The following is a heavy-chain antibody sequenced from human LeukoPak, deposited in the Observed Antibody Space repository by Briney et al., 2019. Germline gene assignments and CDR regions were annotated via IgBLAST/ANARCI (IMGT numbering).Heavy chain of an antibody. Sequence: GGSLRLSCAASGFTFSNYNMNWVRQAPGKTMEWVSSITSSGTYIFYADSVRGRFTISRDNAKNSLYLQMDSLGPEDTAVYYCARIRYDFWSGYYFDYWGQGTLVTVSS. J-gene: IGHJ4*02. CDR1: GFTFSNYN. D-gene: IGHD3-3*01. V-gene: IGHV3-21*04. CDR3: ARIRYDFWSGYYFDY. CDR2: ITSSGTYI.